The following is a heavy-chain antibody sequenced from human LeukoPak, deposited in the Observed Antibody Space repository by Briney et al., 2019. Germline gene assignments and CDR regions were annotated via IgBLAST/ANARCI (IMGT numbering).Heavy chain of an antibody. J-gene: IGHJ4*02. D-gene: IGHD2-15*01. Sequence: GGSLRLSCAASGFTFSNYWMTWVRQAPGKGLEWVANIHQDGSEKYYVDSVKGRFTISRDNSKNTLYLQMNSLRAEDTAVYYCAKDRGMFLVGYLDYWGQGTLVTVSS. CDR3: AKDRGMFLVGYLDY. CDR1: GFTFSNYW. V-gene: IGHV3-7*03. CDR2: IHQDGSEK.